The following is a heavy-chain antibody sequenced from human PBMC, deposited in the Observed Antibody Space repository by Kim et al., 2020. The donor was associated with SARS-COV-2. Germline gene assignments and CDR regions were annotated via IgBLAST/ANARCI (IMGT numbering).Heavy chain of an antibody. CDR2: ISWNSGSI. J-gene: IGHJ3*02. CDR1: GFTFDDYA. V-gene: IGHV3-9*01. CDR3: AKDPDDAFDI. Sequence: GGSLRLSCAASGFTFDDYAMHWVRQAPGKGLEWVSGISWNSGSIGYADSVKGRFTISRDNAKNSLYLQMNSLRAEDTALYYCAKDPDDAFDIWGQGTMVTVSS.